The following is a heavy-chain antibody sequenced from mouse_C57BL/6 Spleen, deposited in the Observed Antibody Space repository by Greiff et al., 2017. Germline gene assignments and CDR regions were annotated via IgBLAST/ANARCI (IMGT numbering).Heavy chain of an antibody. CDR1: GFTFSSYG. CDR3: ARGGSSGYVWAMDY. Sequence: QGVESGGDLVKPGGSLKLSCAASGFTFSSYGMSWVRQTPDKRLEWVATISSGGSYTYYPDSVKGRFTISRDNAKNTLYLQMSSLKSEDTAMYYCARGGSSGYVWAMDYWGQGTSVTVSS. CDR2: ISSGGSYT. J-gene: IGHJ4*01. V-gene: IGHV5-6*01. D-gene: IGHD3-2*02.